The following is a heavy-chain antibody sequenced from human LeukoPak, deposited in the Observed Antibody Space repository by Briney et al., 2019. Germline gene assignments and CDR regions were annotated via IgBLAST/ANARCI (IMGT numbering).Heavy chain of an antibody. D-gene: IGHD2-15*01. CDR2: ISYSGTT. CDR3: ARGYSVDY. Sequence: SETLSLTCIVSGGSLTSSAYYWGWIRQPPGKGLEWIGSISYSGTTYFNPSLQSRVIISVDTSKNQFSLKLISVTAADTAVYYCARGYSVDYWGQGTLVTVSS. V-gene: IGHV4-39*07. CDR1: GGSLTSSAYY. J-gene: IGHJ4*02.